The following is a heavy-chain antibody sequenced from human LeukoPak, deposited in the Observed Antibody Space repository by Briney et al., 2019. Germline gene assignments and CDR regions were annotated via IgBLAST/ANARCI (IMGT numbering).Heavy chain of an antibody. J-gene: IGHJ4*02. CDR2: ISSNGGST. Sequence: PGGSLRLSCSASGFTFSNYAMHWVRQAPGKGLEYVSSISSNGGSTFYADSLKGRFTISRDNSKNTLYLQMNSLRAEDTAVYYCARENYGDHYFDYWGQGTLVTVSS. CDR1: GFTFSNYA. V-gene: IGHV3-64*04. D-gene: IGHD4-17*01. CDR3: ARENYGDHYFDY.